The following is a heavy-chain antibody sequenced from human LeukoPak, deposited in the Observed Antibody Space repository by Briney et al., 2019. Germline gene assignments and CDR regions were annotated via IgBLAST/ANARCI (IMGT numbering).Heavy chain of an antibody. CDR3: ARGDGRDGYKGKLDY. CDR1: SGSFSGYY. D-gene: IGHD5-24*01. V-gene: IGHV4-34*01. J-gene: IGHJ4*02. Sequence: SETLSLTCAVYSGSFSGYYWSWIRQPPGKGLEWIGEINHSGSTNHNPSIKSRVTISVDTSKNQFSLKLTSVTAADTALYYCARGDGRDGYKGKLDYWGQGTLVTVSS. CDR2: INHSGST.